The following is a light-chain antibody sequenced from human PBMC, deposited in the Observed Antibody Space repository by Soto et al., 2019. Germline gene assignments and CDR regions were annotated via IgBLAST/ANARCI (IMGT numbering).Light chain of an antibody. CDR2: GAS. CDR1: QSLSSSY. J-gene: IGKJ2*01. CDR3: QQSGSWYT. Sequence: EIVLTQSPGTLSLSPGDRATLSCRASQSLSSSYLAWYQQRPGQAPRLLIYGASSRATGIPDRFSGSRSGTDFTLTISRLEPEDFPFYYCQQSGSWYTFGQGTKLEIK. V-gene: IGKV3-20*01.